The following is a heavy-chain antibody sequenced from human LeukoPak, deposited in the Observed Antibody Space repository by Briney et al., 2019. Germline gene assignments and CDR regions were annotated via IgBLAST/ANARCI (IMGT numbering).Heavy chain of an antibody. CDR1: GGSISSGGYY. D-gene: IGHD6-6*01. CDR2: IYYSGST. J-gene: IGHJ6*02. Sequence: PSQTLSLTCTVSGGSISSGGYYWSWIRQHPGKGLEWIGYIYYSGSTYYNPSLKSRVTISVDMSKNQFSLKLSSVTAADTAVYYCAREQLVRYYYYGMDVWGQGTTVTVSS. V-gene: IGHV4-31*03. CDR3: AREQLVRYYYYGMDV.